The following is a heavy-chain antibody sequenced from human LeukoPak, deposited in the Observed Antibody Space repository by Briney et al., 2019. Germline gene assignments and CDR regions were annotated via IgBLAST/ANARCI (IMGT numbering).Heavy chain of an antibody. Sequence: SETLSLTSTVSGGSISRYYWTWIRQPPGPRLEWIGDIYYTRSTNYNPSLKSRVTISVDTSKNQFSLKLRSVTAADTAVYYCARDGQSSSWYYGPRERHYYFYMDVWGKGTTVTVSS. CDR1: GGSISRYY. D-gene: IGHD6-13*01. V-gene: IGHV4-59*01. CDR3: ARDGQSSSWYYGPRERHYYFYMDV. J-gene: IGHJ6*03. CDR2: IYYTRST.